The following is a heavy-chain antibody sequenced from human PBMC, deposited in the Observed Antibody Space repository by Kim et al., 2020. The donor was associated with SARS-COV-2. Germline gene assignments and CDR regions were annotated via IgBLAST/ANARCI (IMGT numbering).Heavy chain of an antibody. CDR3: GRDRGYSTSAYVDY. J-gene: IGHJ4*02. D-gene: IGHD6-13*01. CDR2: INTYTGNP. Sequence: ASVKVSCKASGYTFTENGMTWVRQAPGQGLEWMGWINTYTGNPTYAQGFTGRFVFSLDTSVTTAYLHITSLKPEDTAVYFCGRDRGYSTSAYVDYWGQGTLVTVSS. V-gene: IGHV7-4-1*02. CDR1: GYTFTENG.